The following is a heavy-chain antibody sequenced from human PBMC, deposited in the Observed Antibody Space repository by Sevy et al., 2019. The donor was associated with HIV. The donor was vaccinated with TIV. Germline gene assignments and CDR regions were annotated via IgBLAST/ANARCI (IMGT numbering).Heavy chain of an antibody. J-gene: IGHJ4*02. D-gene: IGHD6-13*01. Sequence: ASVKVSCKASGYLFISFVMHWVRQAPGQGREWVGWINVGNGYTKYSQKFQDRVTITRDASTSTTYMELTSLTSEDTAIYYCTREAKQQLSQYFFDFWGQGTLVTVSS. CDR3: TREAKQQLSQYFFDF. V-gene: IGHV1-3*01. CDR1: GYLFISFV. CDR2: INVGNGYT.